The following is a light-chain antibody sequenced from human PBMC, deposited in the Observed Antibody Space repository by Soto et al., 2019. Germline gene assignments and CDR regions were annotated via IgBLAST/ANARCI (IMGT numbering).Light chain of an antibody. V-gene: IGKV3-15*01. J-gene: IGKJ3*01. CDR1: QSVRSN. CDR3: QQYNNWPPFT. CDR2: EAS. Sequence: EIVMTQSPGTLPVSPGERATLSCRASQSVRSNLAWYQQKPGQAPRLLIYEASTRATGIPARFSGSGSGTEFTLTISSLQSEDFAVYHCQQYNNWPPFTFGPGTKVDIK.